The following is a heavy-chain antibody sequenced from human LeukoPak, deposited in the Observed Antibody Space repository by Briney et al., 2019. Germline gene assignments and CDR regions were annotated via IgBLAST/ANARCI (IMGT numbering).Heavy chain of an antibody. CDR1: GFTFSSYG. J-gene: IGHJ4*02. V-gene: IGHV3-30*02. Sequence: GGSLRLSCAASGFTFSSYGMHWVRQAPGKGLEWVAFIRYDGSNKYYADSVKGRFTISRDNSKNTLYLQMNSLRAEDTAVYYCAKDSLSVLRFLEWSPPGYWGQGTLVTVSS. CDR2: IRYDGSNK. CDR3: AKDSLSVLRFLEWSPPGY. D-gene: IGHD3-3*01.